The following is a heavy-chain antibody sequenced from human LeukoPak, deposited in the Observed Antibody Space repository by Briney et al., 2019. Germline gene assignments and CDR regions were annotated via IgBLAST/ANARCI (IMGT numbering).Heavy chain of an antibody. CDR1: GYTFTRYD. D-gene: IGHD3-22*01. Sequence: ASVKVSCKASGYTFTRYDINWVRQAPGLGLEWMGWISAYSGNTNYAQNLQGRVTMTTDTSTSTAYMELRSLRSDDTAVYYCARWGPSGYLLGYWGQGTLVTVSS. CDR2: ISAYSGNT. J-gene: IGHJ4*02. V-gene: IGHV1-18*01. CDR3: ARWGPSGYLLGY.